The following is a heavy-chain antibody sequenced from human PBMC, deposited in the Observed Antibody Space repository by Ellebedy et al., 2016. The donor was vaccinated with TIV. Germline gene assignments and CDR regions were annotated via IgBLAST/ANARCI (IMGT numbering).Heavy chain of an antibody. CDR2: ISAYNGNT. V-gene: IGHV1-18*01. J-gene: IGHJ4*02. CDR3: ARDEGGEGSMIVVVHFDY. Sequence: AASVKVSCKASGYTFTRYGITWVRQAPGQGLEWMGWISAYNGNTNYAQNLKGRVTMTTDKATNTAYMELRSLISDDTAVYYCARDEGGEGSMIVVVHFDYWGQGTLVTVSS. D-gene: IGHD3-22*01. CDR1: GYTFTRYG.